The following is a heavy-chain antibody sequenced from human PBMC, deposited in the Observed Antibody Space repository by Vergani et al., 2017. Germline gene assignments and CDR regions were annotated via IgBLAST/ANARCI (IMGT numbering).Heavy chain of an antibody. CDR1: GFTVSSNY. CDR2: IYSGGST. J-gene: IGHJ4*02. CDR3: ARGFRYYDYVWGSHSPTGLDY. Sequence: VQLVESGGGVVQPGGSLRLSCAASGFTVSSNYMSWVRQAPGKGLEWVSVIYSGGSTYYADSVKGRFTISRDNAKNSLYLQMNSLRAEDTAVYYCARGFRYYDYVWGSHSPTGLDYWGQGTLVTVSS. V-gene: IGHV3-66*01. D-gene: IGHD3-16*01.